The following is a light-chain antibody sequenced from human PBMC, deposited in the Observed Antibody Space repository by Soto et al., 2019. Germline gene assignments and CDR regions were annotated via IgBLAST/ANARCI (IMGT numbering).Light chain of an antibody. V-gene: IGLV2-14*03. Sequence: QSALTQPASVSGSPGQSITISCTGISSDVGDYNYVSWYQHHPGKAPKVMIYDVSYRPSGVSNRFSGSKSGNTASLTISGLQAEDEADYYCSSYTSSGGLHVVLGGGTKVTVL. CDR1: SSDVGDYNY. CDR3: SSYTSSGGLHVV. CDR2: DVS. J-gene: IGLJ2*01.